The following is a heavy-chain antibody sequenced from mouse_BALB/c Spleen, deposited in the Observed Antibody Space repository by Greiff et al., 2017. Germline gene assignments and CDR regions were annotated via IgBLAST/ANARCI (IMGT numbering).Heavy chain of an antibody. CDR1: GFNIKDYY. J-gene: IGHJ2*01. Sequence: VQLQQSGAELVRSGASVKLSCTASGFNIKDYYMHWVKQRPEQGLEWIGWIDPENGDTEYAPKFQGKATMTADTSSNTAYLQLSSLTSEDTAVYYCSYYYGSRGYFDYWGQGTTLTVAS. CDR3: SYYYGSRGYFDY. D-gene: IGHD1-1*01. CDR2: IDPENGDT. V-gene: IGHV14-4*02.